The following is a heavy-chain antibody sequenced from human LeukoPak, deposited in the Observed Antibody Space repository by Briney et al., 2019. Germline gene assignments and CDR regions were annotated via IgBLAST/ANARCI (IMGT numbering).Heavy chain of an antibody. Sequence: SVKVSCKASGGTFSSYAISWVRQAPGQGLEWMGGIIPIFGTANYAQKFQGRVTITADESTSTAYMELSSLRSEDTAVHYCAREGYSDSNHFHYYYYYMDVWGKGTTVTVSS. V-gene: IGHV1-69*13. D-gene: IGHD6-13*01. CDR1: GGTFSSYA. CDR2: IIPIFGTA. CDR3: AREGYSDSNHFHYYYYYMDV. J-gene: IGHJ6*03.